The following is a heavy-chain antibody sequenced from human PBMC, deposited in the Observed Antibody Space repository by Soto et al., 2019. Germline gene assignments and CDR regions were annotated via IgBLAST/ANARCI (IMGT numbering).Heavy chain of an antibody. V-gene: IGHV3-23*01. CDR1: GFTFSSYA. J-gene: IGHJ4*02. CDR2: ISGSGGST. D-gene: IGHD5-18*01. CDR3: AKTPLRSGYSYGYAFDY. Sequence: GGSLRLSCAASGFTFSSYAMSWVRQAPGKGLEWVSAISGSGGSTYYADSVKGRFTISRDNSKNTLYLQMNSLRAEDTAVYYFAKTPLRSGYSYGYAFDYWGQGTLVTVSS.